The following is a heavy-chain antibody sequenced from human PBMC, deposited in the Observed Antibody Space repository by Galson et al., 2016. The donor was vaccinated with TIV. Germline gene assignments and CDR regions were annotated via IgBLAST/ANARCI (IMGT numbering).Heavy chain of an antibody. CDR1: GFGFSSYG. J-gene: IGHJ6*03. Sequence: SLRLSCAASGFGFSSYGMHWVRRAPGKGLEWVAVIWYDGNSKFYADSVKGRFSVSRDNSKNTLYLQMNSLRVDDTAGYYFAKGSPTKLPSHPRTLYYHYYYYMDDWGKGTTVTVSS. CDR2: IWYDGNSK. CDR3: AKGSPTKLPSHPRTLYYHYYYYMDD. V-gene: IGHV3-33*06. D-gene: IGHD2/OR15-2a*01.